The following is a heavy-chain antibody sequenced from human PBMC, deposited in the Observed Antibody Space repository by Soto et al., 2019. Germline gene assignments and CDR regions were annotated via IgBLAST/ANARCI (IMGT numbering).Heavy chain of an antibody. CDR1: GFTVSSNY. CDR3: AKENYDILTGHHN. J-gene: IGHJ4*02. CDR2: IYSGGST. Sequence: GGSLRLSCAASGFTVSSNYMSWVRQAPGKGLEWVSVIYSGGSTYYADSVKGRFTISRDNSKNTLYLQMNSLRAEDTAVYYCAKENYDILTGHHNWGQGTLVTVSS. D-gene: IGHD3-9*01. V-gene: IGHV3-53*01.